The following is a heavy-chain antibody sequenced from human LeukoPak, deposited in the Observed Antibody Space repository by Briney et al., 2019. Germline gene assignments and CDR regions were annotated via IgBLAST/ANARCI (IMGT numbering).Heavy chain of an antibody. CDR3: ARDGGDSAADYYFDY. Sequence: GGSLRLSCAASGFTFSSYAMHWVRQAPGKGLEYVSAISSNGGSTYYANSVKGRFTISRDNSKNTLYLQMGSLRAEDMAVYYCARDGGDSAADYYFDYWGQGTLVTVSS. J-gene: IGHJ4*02. D-gene: IGHD6-13*01. CDR2: ISSNGGST. V-gene: IGHV3-64*01. CDR1: GFTFSSYA.